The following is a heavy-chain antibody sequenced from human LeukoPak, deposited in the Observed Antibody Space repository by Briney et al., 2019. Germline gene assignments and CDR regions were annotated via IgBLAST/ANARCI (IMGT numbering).Heavy chain of an antibody. CDR3: ARDVSPSYCTNGVCYYYYYYGMDV. CDR1: GFTFSSYG. CDR2: IWYDGSNK. Sequence: GGSLRLSCAASGFTFSSYGTHWVRQAPGKGLEWVAVIWYDGSNKYYADSVKGRFTISRDNSKNTLYLQMDSLRAEDTAVYYCARDVSPSYCTNGVCYYYYYYGMDVWGQGTTVTVSS. V-gene: IGHV3-33*01. D-gene: IGHD2-8*01. J-gene: IGHJ6*02.